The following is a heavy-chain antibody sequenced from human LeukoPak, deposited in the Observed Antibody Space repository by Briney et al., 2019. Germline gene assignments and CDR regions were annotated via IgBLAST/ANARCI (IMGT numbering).Heavy chain of an antibody. CDR2: IFSNGDT. CDR3: ARDPPAAAINTYA. D-gene: IGHD6-13*01. Sequence: GGSLRLSCVASGFTFGSYWMTWVRQAPGKGLEWVSLIFSNGDTHYADSVKGRFTISRDSSKNTLYLQMNSLRAEDTAIYYCARDPPAAAINTYAWGQGTLVTVSS. CDR1: GFTFGSYW. J-gene: IGHJ5*02. V-gene: IGHV3-66*01.